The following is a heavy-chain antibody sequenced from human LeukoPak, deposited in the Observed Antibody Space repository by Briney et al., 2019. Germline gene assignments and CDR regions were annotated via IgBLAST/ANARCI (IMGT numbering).Heavy chain of an antibody. V-gene: IGHV3-30*18. Sequence: GGSLRLSCAASGLTFSSYGMHWVRQAPGKGLEWVAVISYDGSNKYYADSVKGRFTISRDNSKNTLYLQMNSLRAEDTAVYYCAKSSSWYGVDYWGQGTLVTVSS. CDR3: AKSSSWYGVDY. J-gene: IGHJ4*02. D-gene: IGHD6-13*01. CDR1: GLTFSSYG. CDR2: ISYDGSNK.